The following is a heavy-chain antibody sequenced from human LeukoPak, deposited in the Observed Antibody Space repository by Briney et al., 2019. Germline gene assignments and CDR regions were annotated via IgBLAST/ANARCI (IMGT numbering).Heavy chain of an antibody. J-gene: IGHJ4*02. CDR3: ASYSSGYSTTFYFDY. CDR1: GGSFSGYY. Sequence: SETLSLTCAVYGGSFSGYYWSWIRQPPGKGLEWIASIYHSGSTYYSPSLKSRVTISVDKSKNQFSLKLSSVTAADTAVYYCASYSSGYSTTFYFDYWGQGTLVTVSS. CDR2: IYHSGST. V-gene: IGHV4-34*01. D-gene: IGHD3-22*01.